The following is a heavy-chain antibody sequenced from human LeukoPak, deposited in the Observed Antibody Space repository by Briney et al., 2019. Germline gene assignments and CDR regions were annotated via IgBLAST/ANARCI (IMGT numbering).Heavy chain of an antibody. J-gene: IGHJ4*02. CDR1: GFSFNSDG. CDR3: TRRLDD. V-gene: IGHV3-7*01. Sequence: GGSLRLSCAASGFSFNSDGMDWVRQAPGKGLEWVANIKHDESEKNYLDSVKGWFTISRDNAQNSLYLQMNGLRVEDTAVYYCTRRLDDWGQGTLVTVSS. D-gene: IGHD3-16*01. CDR2: IKHDESEK.